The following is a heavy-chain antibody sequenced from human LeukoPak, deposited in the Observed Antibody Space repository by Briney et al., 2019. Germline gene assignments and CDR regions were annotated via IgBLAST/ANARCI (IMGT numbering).Heavy chain of an antibody. CDR3: ARDRYYDSSGYYSKGGGLYGVDV. V-gene: IGHV3-48*01. D-gene: IGHD3-22*01. CDR2: ISSSSSTI. Sequence: GGSLRLSCAASGFTFSSYSMNWVRQAPGKGLEWVSYISSSSSTIYYADSVKGRFTISRDNSKNTLYLQMNSLRAEDTAVYYCARDRYYDSSGYYSKGGGLYGVDVWGQGTTVTVSS. CDR1: GFTFSSYS. J-gene: IGHJ6*02.